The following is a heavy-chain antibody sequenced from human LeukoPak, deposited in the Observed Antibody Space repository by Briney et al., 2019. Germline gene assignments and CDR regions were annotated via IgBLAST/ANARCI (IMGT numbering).Heavy chain of an antibody. D-gene: IGHD3-22*01. V-gene: IGHV1-69*05. CDR1: GGTFNSHA. Sequence: SVKVSCKASGGTFNSHAISWVRQAPGQGLEWMGGIIPIFGTANYAQKVQGRVTITTDESTTTAYMELSSLRSEDTAVYYCARARSPSSGYLLRDHNRFDPWGQGTLVTVSS. CDR3: ARARSPSSGYLLRDHNRFDP. CDR2: IIPIFGTA. J-gene: IGHJ5*02.